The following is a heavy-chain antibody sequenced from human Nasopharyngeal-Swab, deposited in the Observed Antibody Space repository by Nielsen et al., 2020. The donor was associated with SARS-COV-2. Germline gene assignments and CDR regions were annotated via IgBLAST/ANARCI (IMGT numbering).Heavy chain of an antibody. Sequence: LSLTCAASGFPLSRHSMNWVRQAPGKGLEWVSSISSSSSYIYYADSVKGRFTISRDNAKNSLYLQMNSLRAEDTAVYYCARDKVGIAAAGPPNWFDPWGQGTLVTVSS. D-gene: IGHD6-13*01. CDR2: ISSSSSYI. CDR1: GFPLSRHS. V-gene: IGHV3-21*01. J-gene: IGHJ5*02. CDR3: ARDKVGIAAAGPPNWFDP.